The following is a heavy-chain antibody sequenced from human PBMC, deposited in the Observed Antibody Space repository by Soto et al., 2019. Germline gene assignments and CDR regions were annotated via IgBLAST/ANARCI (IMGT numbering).Heavy chain of an antibody. CDR2: IDWDDDK. V-gene: IGHV2-70*01. Sequence: SGPTLVNPTQTLTLTCTFSGFSLSTSGMCVSWIRQPPGKALEWLALIDWDDDKYYSTSLKTRLTISKDTSKNQVVLTMTNMDPVDTATYYCARVTGIAAAGTGYFQHWGQGTLVTVSS. CDR1: GFSLSTSGMC. J-gene: IGHJ1*01. D-gene: IGHD6-13*01. CDR3: ARVTGIAAAGTGYFQH.